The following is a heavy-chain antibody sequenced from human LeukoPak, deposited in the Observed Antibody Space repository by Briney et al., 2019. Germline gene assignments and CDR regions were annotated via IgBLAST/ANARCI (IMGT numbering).Heavy chain of an antibody. CDR2: IWYDGSNI. CDR1: GFSVSSNY. D-gene: IGHD4-17*01. CDR3: ARDGDYRKGAAFDI. J-gene: IGHJ3*02. V-gene: IGHV3-33*08. Sequence: GGSLRLSCAASGFSVSSNYMSWVRQAPGKGLDWVAVIWYDGSNIHYADSVKGRFTISRDNSKNTLYLQMNSLRVEDTAVYYCARDGDYRKGAAFDIWGQGTMVTVSS.